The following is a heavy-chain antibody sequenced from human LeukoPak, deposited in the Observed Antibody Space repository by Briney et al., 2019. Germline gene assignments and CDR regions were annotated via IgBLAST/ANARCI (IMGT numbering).Heavy chain of an antibody. V-gene: IGHV4-39*07. CDR1: GGSISSISYY. CDR2: INHSGST. Sequence: SETLSLTCTVSGGSISSISYYWGWIRQPPGKGLEWIGEINHSGSTNYNPSLKSRVTISVDASKNQFSLKLSSVTAEDTAVYYCARGLYSSSTQPFDYWGQGTLVTVSS. D-gene: IGHD6-13*01. J-gene: IGHJ4*02. CDR3: ARGLYSSSTQPFDY.